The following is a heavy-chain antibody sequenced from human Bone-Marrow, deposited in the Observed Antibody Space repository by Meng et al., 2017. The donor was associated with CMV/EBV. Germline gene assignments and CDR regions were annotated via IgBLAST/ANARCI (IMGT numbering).Heavy chain of an antibody. D-gene: IGHD5-12*01. Sequence: ASVKVSCKASGYTFTSYGISWVRQAPGQGLEWMGWISAYNGNTNCAQKLQGRVTMTTDTSTSTAYMELRSLRSDDTAVYYCAREGAWVATIDYYYYYGMEVWGQGTTVTVSS. J-gene: IGHJ6*02. CDR1: GYTFTSYG. CDR2: ISAYNGNT. CDR3: AREGAWVATIDYYYYYGMEV. V-gene: IGHV1-18*01.